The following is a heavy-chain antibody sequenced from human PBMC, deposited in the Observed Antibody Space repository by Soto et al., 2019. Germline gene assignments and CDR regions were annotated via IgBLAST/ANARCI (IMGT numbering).Heavy chain of an antibody. V-gene: IGHV3-53*01. Sequence: PGGSLRLSCAAFGFTVSGKKYVACVRQPPGKGLEWVSALYDVDGTYYADSVKGRFTTSSDSSRTIVYLQIHSLRPDDTAVYFCASWQLQEHAYDIWGQGTTVTV. CDR1: GFTVSGKKY. D-gene: IGHD6-13*01. CDR2: LYDVDGT. J-gene: IGHJ3*02. CDR3: ASWQLQEHAYDI.